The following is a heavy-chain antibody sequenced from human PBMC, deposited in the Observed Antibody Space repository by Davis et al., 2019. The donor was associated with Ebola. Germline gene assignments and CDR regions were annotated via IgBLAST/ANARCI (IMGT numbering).Heavy chain of an antibody. V-gene: IGHV1-18*01. CDR1: GYTFSNFA. CDR2: ISAYNGNT. D-gene: IGHD4-11*01. J-gene: IGHJ6*02. CDR3: AREAYSNYYYYGMDV. Sequence: AASVKVSCKASGYTFSNFAMHWVRQAPGQRLEWMGWISAYNGNTNYAQKLQGRVTMTTDTSTSTAYMELRSLRSDDTAVYYCAREAYSNYYYYGMDVWGQGTTVTVSS.